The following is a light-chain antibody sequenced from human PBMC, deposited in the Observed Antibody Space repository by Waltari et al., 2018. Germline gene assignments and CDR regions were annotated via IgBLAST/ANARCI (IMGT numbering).Light chain of an antibody. CDR3: MFWPSNVWV. CDR1: SDTNFGHSH. V-gene: IGLV5-37*01. J-gene: IGLJ3*02. Sequence: QPVLTHPPSSSASPGKSARLTCTFPSDTNFGHSHLSWYQHKPGSPPRFLLYYKSDSEKAQGSGVPSRFSGSKDASANAGILLISGLQSEDEADYYCMFWPSNVWVFGGGTKLTVL. CDR2: YKSDSEK.